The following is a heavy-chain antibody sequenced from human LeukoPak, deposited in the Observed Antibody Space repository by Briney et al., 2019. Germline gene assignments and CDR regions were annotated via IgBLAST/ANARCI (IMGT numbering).Heavy chain of an antibody. J-gene: IGHJ6*03. D-gene: IGHD1-1*01. V-gene: IGHV1-8*01. CDR1: GYTFTSYD. CDR2: MNPNSGNT. Sequence: ASVKVSCKASGYTFTSYDINWVRQATGQGLEWMGWMNPNSGNTGYAQKFQGRVTMTRNTSTTTAYMELSSLRSEDTAMYYCARGPTGTHHYYMDVWGKGTTVTVSS. CDR3: ARGPTGTHHYYMDV.